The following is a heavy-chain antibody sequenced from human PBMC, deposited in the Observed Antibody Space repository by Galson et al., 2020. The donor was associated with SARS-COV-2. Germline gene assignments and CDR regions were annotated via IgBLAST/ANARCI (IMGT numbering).Heavy chain of an antibody. D-gene: IGHD3-10*01. Sequence: GESLKISCVASGFTFSNHWMHWVRQVPGKGLVWVTRINSDGGTSTYADFVKGRFTVSRDNAKNTLYLQMNSLRVEDTAIYHCARDSRDGFGDYGLVVWGQGTTVTGSS. CDR2: INSDGGTS. CDR1: GFTFSNHW. V-gene: IGHV3-74*01. CDR3: ARDSRDGFGDYGLVV. J-gene: IGHJ6*02.